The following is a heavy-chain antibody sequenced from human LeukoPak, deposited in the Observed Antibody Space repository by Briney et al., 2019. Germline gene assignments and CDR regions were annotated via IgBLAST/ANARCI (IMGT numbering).Heavy chain of an antibody. J-gene: IGHJ3*02. CDR1: GGSISSSSYY. Sequence: SETLSLTCTVSGGSISSSSYYWGWIRQPPGKGLEWIGSIYYSGSTYYNPSLKSRVTISVDTSKNQFSLKLSSVTAADTAVYYCARRITMIVVVITYYAFDIWGLGTMVTVSS. D-gene: IGHD3-22*01. CDR3: ARRITMIVVVITYYAFDI. V-gene: IGHV4-39*01. CDR2: IYYSGST.